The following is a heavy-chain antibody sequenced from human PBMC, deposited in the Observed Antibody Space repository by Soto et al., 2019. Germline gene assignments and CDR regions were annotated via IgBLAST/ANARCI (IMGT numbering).Heavy chain of an antibody. Sequence: QVQLVESVGGVVQPGRSLRLSCAASGFTFSSYGMHWVRQAPGKGLEWVAVISYDGSNKYYADSVKGRFTISRDNSKNTLYLQMNSLRAEDTAVYYCAKVLYSGYDTPFDYWGQGTLVTVSS. CDR3: AKVLYSGYDTPFDY. CDR1: GFTFSSYG. D-gene: IGHD5-12*01. J-gene: IGHJ4*02. V-gene: IGHV3-30*18. CDR2: ISYDGSNK.